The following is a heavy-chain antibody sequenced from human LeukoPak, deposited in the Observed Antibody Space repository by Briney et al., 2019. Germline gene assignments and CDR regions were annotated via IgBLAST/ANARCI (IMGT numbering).Heavy chain of an antibody. D-gene: IGHD5-18*01. CDR2: IYTSGST. Sequence: SETLSLTCTVSGGSISSGSYYWSWIRQPAGKGLEWIGRIYTSGSTNYNPSLKSRVTISVDTSKNQFSLSLTSVTAADTAVYYCTKRRGYSFGFDYYYMDVWGKGTTVTISS. V-gene: IGHV4-61*02. J-gene: IGHJ6*03. CDR1: GGSISSGSYY. CDR3: TKRRGYSFGFDYYYMDV.